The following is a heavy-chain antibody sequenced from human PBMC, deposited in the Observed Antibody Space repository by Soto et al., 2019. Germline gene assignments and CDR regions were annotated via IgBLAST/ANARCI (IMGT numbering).Heavy chain of an antibody. J-gene: IGHJ4*02. CDR3: AKNPHWNDVKYFDV. CDR1: GFTFRSYA. CDR2: ISGRGTST. D-gene: IGHD1-1*01. Sequence: PGGSLRLSCASSGFTFRSYAMSWVRQAPGKGLEWVSTISGRGTSTYYAGSVKGRFTISRDNSNNTVHLQMSSLRADDTAVYYCAKNPHWNDVKYFDVCGQGTPVTVSS. V-gene: IGHV3-23*01.